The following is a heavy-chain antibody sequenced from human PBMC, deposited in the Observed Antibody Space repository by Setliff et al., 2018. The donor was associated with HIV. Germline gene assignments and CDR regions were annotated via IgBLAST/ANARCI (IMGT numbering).Heavy chain of an antibody. Sequence: ASETLSLTCTVSGGSIGSGSYYWNWIRQPAGKGLEWIGHIYIGGSPKYNPSLESRVTISVDTSKNPLSLRRRSGTAAGPAVYLCAGRGRTALDAFDIWGQGTMVTVSS. CDR3: AGRGRTALDAFDI. CDR2: IYIGGSP. V-gene: IGHV4-61*09. D-gene: IGHD5-18*01. J-gene: IGHJ3*02. CDR1: GGSIGSGSYY.